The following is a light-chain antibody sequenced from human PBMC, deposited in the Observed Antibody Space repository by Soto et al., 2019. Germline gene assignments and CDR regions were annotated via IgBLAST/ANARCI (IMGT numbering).Light chain of an antibody. V-gene: IGLV2-23*01. Sequence: QSALTQPASVSGSPGQSITISCTGTNSDIGSYNLVSWYQQHPGKAPKLMIYEGSKRPSGVSNRFSGSKPANTASLTISGLQAEDEANYYCCSYAGSSTPVVSGGGTKLTVL. CDR2: EGS. J-gene: IGLJ2*01. CDR3: CSYAGSSTPVV. CDR1: NSDIGSYNL.